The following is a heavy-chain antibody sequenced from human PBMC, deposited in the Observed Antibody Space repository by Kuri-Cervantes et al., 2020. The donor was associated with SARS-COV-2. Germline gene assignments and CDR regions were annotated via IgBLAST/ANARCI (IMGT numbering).Heavy chain of an antibody. D-gene: IGHD3-3*01. J-gene: IGHJ5*02. Sequence: SETLSLTCTVAGGFISSGGYYWSWIRQHPGKGLEWIGYIYYSGSTYYNPSLKSRVTISVDTSKNQFSLKLSSVTAADTAVYYCARAPTIFGVVIRWFDPWGQGTLVTVSS. CDR3: ARAPTIFGVVIRWFDP. V-gene: IGHV4-31*03. CDR2: IYYSGST. CDR1: GGFISSGGYY.